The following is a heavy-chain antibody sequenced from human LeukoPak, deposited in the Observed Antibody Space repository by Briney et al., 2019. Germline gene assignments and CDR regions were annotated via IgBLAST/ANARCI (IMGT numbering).Heavy chain of an antibody. V-gene: IGHV4-39*01. CDR2: SYYSGST. J-gene: IGHJ3*02. CDR1: GASISSNNYH. CDR3: ARLGSTFDI. D-gene: IGHD2-2*01. Sequence: PSETLSLTCTVSGASISSNNYHWGWVRQPPGKGLEWIGTSYYSGSTYSNPSLRSRVTISVDTSKNQFSLKLNSVAAADTAVYYCARLGSTFDIWGQGTMVTVSS.